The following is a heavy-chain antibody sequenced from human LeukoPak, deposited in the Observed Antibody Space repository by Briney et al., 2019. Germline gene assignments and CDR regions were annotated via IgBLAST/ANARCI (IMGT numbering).Heavy chain of an antibody. V-gene: IGHV1-8*01. CDR3: ATSDFYSSSWYMHYGMDV. CDR2: MNPNSGNT. D-gene: IGHD6-13*01. CDR1: GYTFTSYD. J-gene: IGHJ6*02. Sequence: ASVKVSCKASGYTFTSYDINWVRQATGQGLEWMGWMNPNSGNTGYAQKFQGRVTMTRNTSISTAYMELSSLRSEDTAVYYCATSDFYSSSWYMHYGMDVWGQGTTVTVSS.